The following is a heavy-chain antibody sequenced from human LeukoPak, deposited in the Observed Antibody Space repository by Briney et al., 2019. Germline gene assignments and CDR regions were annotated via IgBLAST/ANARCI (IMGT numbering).Heavy chain of an antibody. Sequence: PGGSLRLSCAVSGFTFITKSMNWVRQAPGKGLEWVSYITADSGTTYYADSVKGRFTISRDNAKNSLYLQMNSLRDEDTAVYHCASRDYFDYWGQGTLVTVSS. CDR3: ASRDYFDY. CDR1: GFTFITKS. V-gene: IGHV3-48*02. CDR2: ITADSGTT. J-gene: IGHJ4*02.